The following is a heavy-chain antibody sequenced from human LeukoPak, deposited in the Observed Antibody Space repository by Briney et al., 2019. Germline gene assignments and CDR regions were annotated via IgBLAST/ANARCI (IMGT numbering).Heavy chain of an antibody. CDR3: AKDPGYDFWSGYYGY. J-gene: IGHJ4*02. Sequence: GRSLRLSCAASGFTFDDYAIHWVRQAPGKGLEWVSGISWNSGNIDYADSVKGRFTISRDNSKNTLYLQMNSLRAEDTAVYYCAKDPGYDFWSGYYGYWGQGTLVTVSS. V-gene: IGHV3-9*01. D-gene: IGHD3-3*01. CDR2: ISWNSGNI. CDR1: GFTFDDYA.